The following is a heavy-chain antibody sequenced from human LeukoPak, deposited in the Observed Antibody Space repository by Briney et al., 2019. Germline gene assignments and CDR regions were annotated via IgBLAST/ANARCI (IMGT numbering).Heavy chain of an antibody. CDR1: GFTFSDYY. V-gene: IGHV3-11*01. D-gene: IGHD6-19*01. Sequence: KSGGSLRLSCAASGFTFSDYYMSWIRQAPGKGLEWVSYISSSGSTIYYADSVKGRFTISRDNAKNSLYLQMNSLRAEDTAVYYCAREQWPGRDAFDIWGQGTMVTVSP. CDR3: AREQWPGRDAFDI. J-gene: IGHJ3*02. CDR2: ISSSGSTI.